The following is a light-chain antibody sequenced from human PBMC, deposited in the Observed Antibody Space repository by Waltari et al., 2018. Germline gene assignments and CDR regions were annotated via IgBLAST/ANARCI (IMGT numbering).Light chain of an antibody. CDR3: QQGYNTRT. V-gene: IGKV1-12*01. CDR2: AAY. J-gene: IGKJ1*01. Sequence: DIQMTQSPSSLSASVGDKVTITCRASQGISSWLAWYQQKPGKAPKLLIYAAYSLQSGVPSRFSGSGSGTDYTLTISSLQPEDFATYYCQQGYNTRTFGQGTKVEIK. CDR1: QGISSW.